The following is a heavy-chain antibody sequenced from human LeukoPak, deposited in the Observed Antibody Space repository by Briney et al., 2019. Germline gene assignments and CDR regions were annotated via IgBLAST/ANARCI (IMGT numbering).Heavy chain of an antibody. D-gene: IGHD3-22*01. CDR3: AKDFSSGYYYFDY. J-gene: IGHJ4*02. CDR2: ISWNSGSI. V-gene: IGHV3-9*01. Sequence: PGRSLRLSCAASGFTFDDYAMHWVRQAPGKGLEWVSGISWNSGSIDYADSVKGRFTISRDNAKNSLYLQMNSLRAEDTALYYCAKDFSSGYYYFDYWGQGTLVTVSS. CDR1: GFTFDDYA.